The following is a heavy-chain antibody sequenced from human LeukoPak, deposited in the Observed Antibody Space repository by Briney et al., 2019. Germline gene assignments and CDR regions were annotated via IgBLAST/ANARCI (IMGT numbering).Heavy chain of an antibody. Sequence: PGGSLRLSCLGSGFTFTTAWMSWVRPAPGRGLEWVGRIKETTYGGKTYYAAPVRGRFTISRDDSKNTLYLQMDNLRVEDTGVYFCSTDGNYWGQGTLVVVS. CDR3: STDGNY. J-gene: IGHJ4*02. CDR1: GFTFTTAW. CDR2: IKETTYGGKT. V-gene: IGHV3-15*01. D-gene: IGHD1-14*01.